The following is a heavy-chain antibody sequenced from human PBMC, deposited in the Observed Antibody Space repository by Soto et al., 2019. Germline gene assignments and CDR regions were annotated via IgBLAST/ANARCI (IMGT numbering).Heavy chain of an antibody. J-gene: IGHJ6*02. D-gene: IGHD1-20*01. CDR2: IIPIFGTA. CDR3: ARGITGTVSYYYGMDV. V-gene: IGHV1-69*12. Sequence: QVQLVQSGAEVKKPGSLVKVSCKASGGTFSSYAISWVRQAPGQGLEWMGGIIPIFGTANYAQKFQGRVTITADESTSTAYMELSSLRSEDTAVYYCARGITGTVSYYYGMDVWGQGTTVTVSS. CDR1: GGTFSSYA.